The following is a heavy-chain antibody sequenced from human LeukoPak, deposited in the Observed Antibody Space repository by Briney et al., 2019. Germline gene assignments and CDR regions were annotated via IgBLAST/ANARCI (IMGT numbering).Heavy chain of an antibody. D-gene: IGHD3-3*01. CDR3: ARGLVTHVGLWNY. V-gene: IGHV4-34*01. J-gene: IGHJ4*02. CDR2: INHSGST. CDR1: GGSFSXXX. Sequence: SETLSLTCTVYGGSFSXXXXXXXXXPXXXXXXXXXEINHSGSTNYNPSXKXRVXISLDTSXXXFSLKLSSVTAADTAVYYCARGLVTHVGLWNYWGQGSLVTVSS.